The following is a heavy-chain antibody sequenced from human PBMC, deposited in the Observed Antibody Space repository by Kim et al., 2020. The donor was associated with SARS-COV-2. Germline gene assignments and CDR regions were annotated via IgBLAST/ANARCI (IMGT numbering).Heavy chain of an antibody. D-gene: IGHD3-3*01. CDR1: GFTFSSYA. CDR2: ISGSGGST. J-gene: IGHJ4*02. CDR3: AKAYDFWSGYYFDY. Sequence: GGSLRLSCAASGFTFSSYAMSWVHQAPGKGLEWVSAISGSGGSTYYADSVKGRFTISRDNSKNTLYLQMNSLRAEDTAVYYCAKAYDFWSGYYFDYWGQGTLVTVSS. V-gene: IGHV3-23*01.